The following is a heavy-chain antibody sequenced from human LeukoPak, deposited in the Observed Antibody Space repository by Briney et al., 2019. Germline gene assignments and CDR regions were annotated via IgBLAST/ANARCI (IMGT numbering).Heavy chain of an antibody. J-gene: IGHJ5*02. D-gene: IGHD6-13*01. CDR2: IYTSGST. V-gene: IGHV4-59*10. CDR1: GGSFSGYY. Sequence: SETLSLTCAVYGGSFSGYYWSWIRQPAGKGLEWIGRIYTSGSTNYNPSLKSRVTMSVDTSKNQFSLKLSSVTAADTAVYYCARVAGSSWYDNWFDPWGQGTLVTVSS. CDR3: ARVAGSSWYDNWFDP.